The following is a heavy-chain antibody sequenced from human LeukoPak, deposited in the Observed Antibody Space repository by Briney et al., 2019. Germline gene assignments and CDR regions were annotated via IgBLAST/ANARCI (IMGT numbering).Heavy chain of an antibody. J-gene: IGHJ4*02. D-gene: IGHD5-12*01. CDR2: IIPILGIA. CDR1: GGTFSSYA. Sequence: ASVKVSCKASGGTFSSYAISWVRQAPGQGLEWMGRIIPILGIANYAQKFQGRVTITADKSTSTAYMELSSLRSEDTAVYYCAGHVDIVATPGDYWGQGTLVTVSS. CDR3: AGHVDIVATPGDY. V-gene: IGHV1-69*04.